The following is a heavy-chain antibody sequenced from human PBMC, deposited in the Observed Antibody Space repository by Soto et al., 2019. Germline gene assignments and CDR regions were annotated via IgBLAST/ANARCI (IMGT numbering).Heavy chain of an antibody. CDR2: ISGSGGST. J-gene: IGHJ5*02. D-gene: IGHD6-19*01. V-gene: IGHV3-23*01. Sequence: GGSLRLSCAASGVTFSSYAMSWVRQAPGKGLEWVSAISGSGGSTYYADSVKGRFTISRDNSKNTLYLQMNSLRAEDTAVYYCAPVRTVAGLEWFAPWGQGTLVTVSS. CDR3: APVRTVAGLEWFAP. CDR1: GVTFSSYA.